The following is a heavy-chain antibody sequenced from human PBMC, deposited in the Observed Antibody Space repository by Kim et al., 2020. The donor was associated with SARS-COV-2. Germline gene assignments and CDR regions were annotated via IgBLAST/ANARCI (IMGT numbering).Heavy chain of an antibody. CDR1: GGSISSSSYY. CDR2: IYYSGST. CDR3: ARRDHNDYGPLFDY. D-gene: IGHD4-17*01. V-gene: IGHV4-39*01. J-gene: IGHJ4*02. Sequence: SETLSLTCTVSGGSISSSSYYWGWIRQPPGKGLEWIGSIYYSGSTYYNPSLKSRVTISVDTSKNQFSLKLSSVTAADTAVYYCARRDHNDYGPLFDYWGQGTLVTVSS.